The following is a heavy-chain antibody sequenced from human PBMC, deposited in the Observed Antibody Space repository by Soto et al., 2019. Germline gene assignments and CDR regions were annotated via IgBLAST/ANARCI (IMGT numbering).Heavy chain of an antibody. CDR1: GFTFDYYW. D-gene: IGHD1-1*01. CDR3: AKKVPGSNPLDS. V-gene: IGHV3-7*03. Sequence: GGSLGLSCATSGFTFDYYWMNWVRQAPGKGLEWVANINQHGSASTYYADSVRGRFTISRDNSKNTLYLQMNSLRVEDTAVYYCAKKVPGSNPLDSWGQGALVTVSS. J-gene: IGHJ4*02. CDR2: INQHGSAST.